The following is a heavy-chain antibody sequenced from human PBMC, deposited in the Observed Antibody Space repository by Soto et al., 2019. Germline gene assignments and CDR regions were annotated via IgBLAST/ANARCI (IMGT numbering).Heavy chain of an antibody. V-gene: IGHV4-61*08. CDR2: VYFSGST. J-gene: IGHJ4*01. CDR1: GGSVRSRDYY. Sequence: QVQLQESGPGLLKPSETLSLTCTVSGGSVRSRDYYWSWIRQPPGKGLEWIGFVYFSGSTNYNHSLQSRVTMSVDTSTNQFSLRLTSVTAADTALYYCARVASAVHFDYWGHGTLVTVSS. CDR3: ARVASAVHFDY. D-gene: IGHD6-19*01.